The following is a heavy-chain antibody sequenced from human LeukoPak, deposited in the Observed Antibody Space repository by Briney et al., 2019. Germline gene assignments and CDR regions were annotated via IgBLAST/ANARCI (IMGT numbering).Heavy chain of an antibody. Sequence: PGGSLRLSCAASGFTFSSYAMSWVRQAPGKGLEWVSAISDSGAMTSYADSVKGRFTISRDNSKSTLYLQMNSLRAGDTAVYYCAKGNSASGSYRPFDYWGQGTRVTVSS. V-gene: IGHV3-23*01. CDR2: ISDSGAMT. D-gene: IGHD3-10*01. CDR1: GFTFSSYA. CDR3: AKGNSASGSYRPFDY. J-gene: IGHJ4*02.